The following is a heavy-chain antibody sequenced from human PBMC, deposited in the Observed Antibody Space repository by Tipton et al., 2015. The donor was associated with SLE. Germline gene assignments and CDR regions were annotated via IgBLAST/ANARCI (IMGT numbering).Heavy chain of an antibody. CDR2: ISAKVYGGTT. Sequence: SLRLSCIGSGFTFGDYGMGWVRQAPGKGLEWVGYISAKVYGGTTEYAASVKGRFTISSEESISIAYLQMNSLKTEDTGVYYCIGGDMVETITCYWGQGTLVTVSS. CDR3: IGGDMVETITCY. D-gene: IGHD5-12*01. CDR1: GFTFGDYG. J-gene: IGHJ4*02. V-gene: IGHV3-49*04.